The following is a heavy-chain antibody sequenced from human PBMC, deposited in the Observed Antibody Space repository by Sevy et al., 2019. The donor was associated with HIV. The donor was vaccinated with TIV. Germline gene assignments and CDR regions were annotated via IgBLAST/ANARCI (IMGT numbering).Heavy chain of an antibody. CDR3: AKDFTGYNGMDV. D-gene: IGHD3-9*01. V-gene: IGHV3-30*18. CDR1: GIIFTTSG. Sequence: GGSLRLSCVVSGIIFTTSGVHWVRQAPGKGLEWVAVISYDGRNKFYGDSVKGRSTISRDNSKNILYLQMNSLRAEDTAVYYCAKDFTGYNGMDVWGQGTMVTVSS. J-gene: IGHJ6*02. CDR2: ISYDGRNK.